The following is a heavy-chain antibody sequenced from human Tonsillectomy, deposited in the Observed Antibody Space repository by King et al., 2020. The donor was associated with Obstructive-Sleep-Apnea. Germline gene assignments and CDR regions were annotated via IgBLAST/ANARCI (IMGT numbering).Heavy chain of an antibody. CDR2: ISGSGGST. D-gene: IGHD6-13*01. J-gene: IGHJ4*02. CDR3: AKGPGIAAAGITDYFDY. V-gene: IGHV3-23*04. Sequence: VQLVESGGGLVQPGGSLRLSCAASGFTFSSYAMSWVRQAPGKGLEWVSTISGSGGSTYYADSVKGRFTISRDNSKNTLSLQMNSLRAEDTAVYYCAKGPGIAAAGITDYFDYWGQGTLVTVSS. CDR1: GFTFSSYA.